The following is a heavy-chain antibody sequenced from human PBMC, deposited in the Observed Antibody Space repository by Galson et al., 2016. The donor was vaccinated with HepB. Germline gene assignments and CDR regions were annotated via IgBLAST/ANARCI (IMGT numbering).Heavy chain of an antibody. CDR1: GFTFSNYD. CDR2: ISDSGAST. CDR3: ARHFSGSY. V-gene: IGHV3-23*01. D-gene: IGHD3-22*01. Sequence: SLRLSCAASGFTFSNYDMSWVRQASGRGLEWVSGISDSGASTTYADSVKGRFTISRDNSKNALHLQMNSLRAEDTAMYFCARHFSGSYLGQGTLVTVSS. J-gene: IGHJ4*02.